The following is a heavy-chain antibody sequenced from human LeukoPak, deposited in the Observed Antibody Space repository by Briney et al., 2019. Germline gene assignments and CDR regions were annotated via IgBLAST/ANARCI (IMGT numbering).Heavy chain of an antibody. Sequence: PGGSLRLSCAASGFTFSSYWMSWVRQAPGKGLEWVSFISSGSPIDIYYADSVEGRFTISRDDAKNSLYLQMNSLRAEDTAVYYCARDGVGASPGDAFDIWGPGTMVTVSS. CDR1: GFTFSSYW. CDR2: ISSGSPIDI. D-gene: IGHD1-26*01. J-gene: IGHJ3*02. V-gene: IGHV3-21*01. CDR3: ARDGVGASPGDAFDI.